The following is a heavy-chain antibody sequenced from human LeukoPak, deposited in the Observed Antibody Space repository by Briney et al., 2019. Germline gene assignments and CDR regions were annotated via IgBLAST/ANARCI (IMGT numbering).Heavy chain of an antibody. CDR1: GGSISSYY. Sequence: SETLSLTCTVSGGSISSYYWSWIRQPAGKGLEWIGLIYISGSTNYNPSLKSRVTISVDPSKNQFSLKLSSVTAADTAVYYCARDQGSSPDYYYYMDVWGKGTTVTVSS. D-gene: IGHD6-6*01. J-gene: IGHJ6*03. V-gene: IGHV4-4*07. CDR3: ARDQGSSPDYYYYMDV. CDR2: IYISGST.